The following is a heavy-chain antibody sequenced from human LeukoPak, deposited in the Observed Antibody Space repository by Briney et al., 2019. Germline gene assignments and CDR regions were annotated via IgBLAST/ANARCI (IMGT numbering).Heavy chain of an antibody. V-gene: IGHV3-53*04. D-gene: IGHD3-22*01. J-gene: IGHJ4*02. CDR3: AREDDSSPYFDY. CDR2: VYSGGST. Sequence: GGSLRLSCAASGFTVSSNYMSWVRQAPGKGLEWVSVVYSGGSTYYADSVQGRFTISRLNSKNTLYLRVNSLRAEDTALYYCAREDDSSPYFDYWGQGTLVTVSS. CDR1: GFTVSSNY.